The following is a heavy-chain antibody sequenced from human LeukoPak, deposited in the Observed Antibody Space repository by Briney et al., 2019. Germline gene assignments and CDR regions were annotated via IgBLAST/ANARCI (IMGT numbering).Heavy chain of an antibody. CDR1: GGSFSGYY. CDR2: INHSGST. CDR3: ARAPASSGKFDY. V-gene: IGHV4-34*01. Sequence: SETLSLTCAVYGGSFSGYYWSWIRQPPGKGLEWIGEINHSGSTNYNPSLKSRVTISVDTSKNQFSLNLSSVTAADTAVYYCARAPASSGKFDYWGQGTLVTVSS. J-gene: IGHJ4*02. D-gene: IGHD3-22*01.